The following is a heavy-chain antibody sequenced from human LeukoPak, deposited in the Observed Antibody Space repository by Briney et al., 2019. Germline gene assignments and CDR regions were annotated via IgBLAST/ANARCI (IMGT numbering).Heavy chain of an antibody. CDR3: ARDYRGALFDY. V-gene: IGHV3-53*01. Sequence: PGGSLRLSCAASGFTVSSNYMSWVRQAPGKGLEWVSVIYSGGSTYCADSVKGRFTISRDNSKNTLYLQMNSLRAEDTAVYYCARDYRGALFDYWGQGTLVTVSS. D-gene: IGHD4/OR15-4a*01. J-gene: IGHJ4*02. CDR1: GFTVSSNY. CDR2: IYSGGST.